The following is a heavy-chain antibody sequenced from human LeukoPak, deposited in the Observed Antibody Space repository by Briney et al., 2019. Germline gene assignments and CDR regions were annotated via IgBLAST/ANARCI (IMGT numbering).Heavy chain of an antibody. CDR2: INPSGGST. CDR1: GYTFTSYY. V-gene: IGHV1-46*01. Sequence: GASVKVSCKASGYTFTSYYMHWVRQAPGQGLEWMGIINPSGGSTSYAQKFQGRVTMTRDMSTSTVYMELSSLRSEDTAAYYCARDGGDSWFDPWGQGTLVTVSS. J-gene: IGHJ5*02. CDR3: ARDGGDSWFDP. D-gene: IGHD3-16*01.